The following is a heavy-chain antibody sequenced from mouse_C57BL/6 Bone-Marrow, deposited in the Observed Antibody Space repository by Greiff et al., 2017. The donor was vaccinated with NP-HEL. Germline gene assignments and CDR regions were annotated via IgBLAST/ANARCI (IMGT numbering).Heavy chain of an antibody. J-gene: IGHJ4*01. Sequence: EVQGVESGGGLVQPGGSLKLSCAASGFTISDYYMYWVRQTPEKRLEWVAYISNGGGSTYYPDTVKGRFTISRDNATNTLYLQMSRLKSEDTAMYYCARLDYYGSSYYAMDDWGQGTSVTVSS. V-gene: IGHV5-12*01. CDR2: ISNGGGST. CDR1: GFTISDYY. D-gene: IGHD1-1*01. CDR3: ARLDYYGSSYYAMDD.